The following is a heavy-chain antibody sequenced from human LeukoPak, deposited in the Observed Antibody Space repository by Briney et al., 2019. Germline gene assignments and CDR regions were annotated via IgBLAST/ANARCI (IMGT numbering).Heavy chain of an antibody. D-gene: IGHD2-2*01. CDR3: ARQLVVVPAYYYYGMDV. V-gene: IGHV1-2*02. CDR2: INPNSGGT. Sequence: GASVKVSCKASGYTFNGYYMHWVRQAPGQGLEWMGWINPNSGGTNYAQRFQGRVTMTGDTSISTAYMELSSLRSDDTTVYYCARQLVVVPAYYYYGMDVWGQGTTVTVSS. CDR1: GYTFNGYY. J-gene: IGHJ6*02.